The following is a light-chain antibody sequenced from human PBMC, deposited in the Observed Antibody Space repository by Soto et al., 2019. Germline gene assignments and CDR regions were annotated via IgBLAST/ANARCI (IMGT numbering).Light chain of an antibody. CDR2: AAS. CDR1: QGISSY. Sequence: IQLTQSPSSLSASVGDRVTITCRASQGISSYLAWYQQKPGKAPKLLIYAASTLQSGVPSRFSGSGSGTDFTLTTSSMQPEDSATYYCQQLNSYPRTFGQVTKVDI. CDR3: QQLNSYPRT. J-gene: IGKJ1*01. V-gene: IGKV1-9*01.